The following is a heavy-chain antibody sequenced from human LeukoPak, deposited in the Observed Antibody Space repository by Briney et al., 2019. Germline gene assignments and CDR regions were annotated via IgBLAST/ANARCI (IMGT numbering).Heavy chain of an antibody. V-gene: IGHV3-30*04. D-gene: IGHD2-15*01. CDR2: IKFDGSKI. CDR1: GFTFDTYD. CDR3: AKGRGTDDY. J-gene: IGHJ4*02. Sequence: GGSLRLSCAASGFTFDTYDMHWVRQAPVKGLEWLAVIKFDGSKIHYADSVRGRFTISRDNSKNTLYLQMNSLRAEDTAVYYCAKGRGTDDYWGQGTLVTVSS.